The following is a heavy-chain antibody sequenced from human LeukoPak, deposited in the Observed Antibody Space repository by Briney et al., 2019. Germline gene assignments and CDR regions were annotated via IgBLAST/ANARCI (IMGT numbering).Heavy chain of an antibody. J-gene: IGHJ4*02. Sequence: PGGSLRLSCAASGLTFSSFWMSWVRQAPGKGLEWVANIKQDGSEKYYVDSVKGRFTISRDNAKNSLYLQMNSLRAEDTAVYYCARGRKCAVWGQRTLVTVSS. D-gene: IGHD5/OR15-5a*01. V-gene: IGHV3-7*01. CDR1: GLTFSSFW. CDR2: IKQDGSEK. CDR3: ARGRKCAV.